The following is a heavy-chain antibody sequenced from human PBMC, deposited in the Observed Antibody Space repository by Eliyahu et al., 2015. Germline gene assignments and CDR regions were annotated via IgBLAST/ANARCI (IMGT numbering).Heavy chain of an antibody. CDR2: ISYDGSNK. CDR3: AKDSFALGSWHQPADY. V-gene: IGHV3-30*18. D-gene: IGHD6-13*01. Sequence: QVQLVESGGGVVQPGRSLXLSCXASGFTFSXXGMHWVRQAPGKGLEWVAVISYDGSNKYYADSVKGRFTISRDNSKNTLYLQMNSLRAEDTAVYYCAKDSFALGSWHQPADYWGQGTLVTVSS. CDR1: GFTFSXXG. J-gene: IGHJ4*02.